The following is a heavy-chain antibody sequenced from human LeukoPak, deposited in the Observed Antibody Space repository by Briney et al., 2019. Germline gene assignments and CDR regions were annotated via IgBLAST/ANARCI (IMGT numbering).Heavy chain of an antibody. J-gene: IGHJ4*02. Sequence: GGSLRLSCAASGFTFSSYWMSWVRQAPGKGLEWVANIKQDGSEKYYVDSVKGRFTISRDNAKNALYLQMNSLRAEDTAVYYCAKDLHYGSADYWGQGTLVTVSS. CDR2: IKQDGSEK. V-gene: IGHV3-7*01. D-gene: IGHD3-10*01. CDR3: AKDLHYGSADY. CDR1: GFTFSSYW.